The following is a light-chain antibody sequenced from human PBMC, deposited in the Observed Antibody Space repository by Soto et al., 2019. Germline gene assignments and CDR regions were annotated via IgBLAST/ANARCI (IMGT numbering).Light chain of an antibody. V-gene: IGKV3-15*01. CDR3: QQYKNWPPLT. CDR1: QSVSSN. J-gene: IGKJ4*01. Sequence: EIVMTQSPATLSVSPGERVTLSCRASQSVSSNLAWYQQKPGQAPRLLIYGAFTRATGIPARFSGSGSGTDFTPTISSLQSEDFAVYYCQQYKNWPPLTFGGGTKVEIK. CDR2: GAF.